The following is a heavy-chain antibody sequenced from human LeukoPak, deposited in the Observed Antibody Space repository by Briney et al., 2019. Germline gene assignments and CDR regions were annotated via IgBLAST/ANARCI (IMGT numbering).Heavy chain of an antibody. CDR2: IYYSGST. J-gene: IGHJ4*02. CDR1: GGSISSYY. D-gene: IGHD3-9*01. Sequence: SETLSLTCTVSGGSISSYYWSWIRQPPGKGLEWIGYIYYSGSTNYNPSLKSRVTISVDTSKNQFSLKLSSVTAADTAVYYCASGGLVSRYLDHWGQGTLVTVSS. V-gene: IGHV4-59*12. CDR3: ASGGLVSRYLDH.